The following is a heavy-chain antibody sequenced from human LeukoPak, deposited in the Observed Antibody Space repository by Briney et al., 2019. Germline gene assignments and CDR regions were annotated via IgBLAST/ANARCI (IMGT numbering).Heavy chain of an antibody. D-gene: IGHD2-2*01. J-gene: IGHJ3*02. CDR2: INHSGST. CDR3: ARFLGYCSSTSCYDAFDI. CDR1: GGSFSGYY. V-gene: IGHV4-34*01. Sequence: SETLSLTCAVDGGSFSGYYWSWIRQPPGKGLEWIGEINHSGSTNYNPSLKSRVTISVDTCKNQFSLKLSSVTAADTAVYYCARFLGYCSSTSCYDAFDIWGQGTMVTVSS.